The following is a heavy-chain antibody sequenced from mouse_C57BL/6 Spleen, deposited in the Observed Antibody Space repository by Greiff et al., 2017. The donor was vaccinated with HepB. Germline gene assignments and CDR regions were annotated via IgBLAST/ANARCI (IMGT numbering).Heavy chain of an antibody. V-gene: IGHV1-15*01. J-gene: IGHJ2*01. Sequence: QVQLKESGAELVRPGASVTLSCKASGYTFTDYEMHWVKQTPVHGLDWIGAIDPETGGTAYNQKFKGKAILTADKSSSTAYMELRSLTSEDSAVYYCTRRGGGFDYWGQGTTLTVSS. CDR1: GYTFTDYE. CDR3: TRRGGGFDY. CDR2: IDPETGGT.